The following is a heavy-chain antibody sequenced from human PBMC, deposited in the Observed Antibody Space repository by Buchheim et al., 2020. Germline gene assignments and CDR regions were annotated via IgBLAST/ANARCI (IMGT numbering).Heavy chain of an antibody. D-gene: IGHD3-16*02. V-gene: IGHV3-48*03. CDR1: GFTFSSYE. Sequence: EVQLVESGGGLVQPGGSLRLSCAASGFTFSSYEMNWVRQAPGKGLEWVSYISSSGSTIYYADSVKGRFTLPSDNPKNSLYLQMNSLRAEDTAVYYCASGVDDYVWGSYRYFGYWGQGTL. CDR2: ISSSGSTI. J-gene: IGHJ4*02. CDR3: ASGVDDYVWGSYRYFGY.